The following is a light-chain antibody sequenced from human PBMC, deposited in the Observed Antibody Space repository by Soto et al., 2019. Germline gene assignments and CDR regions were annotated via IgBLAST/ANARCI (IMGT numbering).Light chain of an antibody. V-gene: IGLV1-40*01. J-gene: IGLJ3*02. CDR1: SSNIGAGYD. CDR3: QSYDNSLSGPNWV. CDR2: GNS. Sequence: QSVLTQPPSVSGAPGQRVTISCTGSSSNIGAGYDVHWYQQLPGTAPKLLIYGNSNRPSGVPDRFSGSKSGTSASLAITGLQAEDEADYYCQSYDNSLSGPNWVFGGGTQLTVL.